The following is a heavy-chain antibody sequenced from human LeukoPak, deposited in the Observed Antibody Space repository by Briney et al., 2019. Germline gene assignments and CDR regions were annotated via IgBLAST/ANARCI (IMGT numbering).Heavy chain of an antibody. CDR1: GFTFSSYW. CDR3: ARDRTTVTVFDY. Sequence: GGSLRLSCAASGFTFSSYWMHWVRQAPGKGLLWVSRINSDGSFTNYADSVKGRFTVSRDNAKNTLYLQMNSLRADDTAVYYCARDRTTVTVFDYWGQGTLVTVSS. D-gene: IGHD4-17*01. CDR2: INSDGSFT. V-gene: IGHV3-74*01. J-gene: IGHJ4*02.